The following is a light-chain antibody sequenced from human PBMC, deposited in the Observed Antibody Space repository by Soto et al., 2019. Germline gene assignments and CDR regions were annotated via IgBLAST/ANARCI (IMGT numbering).Light chain of an antibody. Sequence: IQMTQSPSSLSASVGDRVTITCRASQGVRDDVGWYQQKPGKAPKLLIYSASTLQGGVPSRFSGSGSGTDFTLTISGLQPEEFATYYCLQESNYPLTFGGGTKVDIK. CDR3: LQESNYPLT. V-gene: IGKV1-6*01. CDR1: QGVRDD. J-gene: IGKJ4*01. CDR2: SAS.